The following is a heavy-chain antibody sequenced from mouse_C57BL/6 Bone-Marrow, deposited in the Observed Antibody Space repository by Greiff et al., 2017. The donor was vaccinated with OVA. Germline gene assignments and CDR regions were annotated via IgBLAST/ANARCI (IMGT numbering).Heavy chain of an antibody. CDR2: FYPGSGSI. Sequence: QVQLQQSGAELVKPGASVKLSCKASGYTFTEYTIHWVKQRSGQGLEWIGWFYPGSGSIKYNEKFKDKATLTADKSSSTVYMELSRLTSEDSAVYFCARLSIYYYGSSYLWYFDVWGTGTTVTVSS. CDR3: ARLSIYYYGSSYLWYFDV. CDR1: GYTFTEYT. D-gene: IGHD1-1*01. J-gene: IGHJ1*03. V-gene: IGHV1-62-2*01.